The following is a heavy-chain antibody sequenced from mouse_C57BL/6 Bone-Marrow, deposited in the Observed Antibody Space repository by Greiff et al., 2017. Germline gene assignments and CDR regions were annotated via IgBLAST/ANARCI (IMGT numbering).Heavy chain of an antibody. V-gene: IGHV14-4*01. CDR1: GFNIKDDY. CDR3: TRIAY. Sequence: VQLKQSGAELVRPGASVKLSCTASGFNIKDDYMHWVKQRPEQGLEWIGWIDPENGDTEYATKFQGKATITVDTSSNTTYLQLSSLTSEDTAVCYCTRIAYWGQGTLVTVSA. CDR2: IDPENGDT. J-gene: IGHJ3*01.